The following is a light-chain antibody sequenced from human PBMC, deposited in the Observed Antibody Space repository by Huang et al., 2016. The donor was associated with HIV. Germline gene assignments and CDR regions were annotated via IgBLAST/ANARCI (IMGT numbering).Light chain of an antibody. CDR2: GAS. Sequence: EIVFTQSPGTLSLSPGERATLSCRASPRVSSSYVAWYQRKPGQAPRLLIYGASSRATGSPDRFSGSGSGTDFTLTISRLEPEDFAVYYCQQYGSSRTFGQGTKVEIK. CDR1: PRVSSSY. J-gene: IGKJ1*01. V-gene: IGKV3-20*01. CDR3: QQYGSSRT.